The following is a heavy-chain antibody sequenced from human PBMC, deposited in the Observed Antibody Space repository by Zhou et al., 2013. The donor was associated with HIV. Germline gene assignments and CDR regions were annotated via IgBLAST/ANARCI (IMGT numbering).Heavy chain of an antibody. Sequence: QVQLVQSGAEVKKPGASVKVSCKASGYTFTSYGISWVRQAPGQGLEWMGWISGYNGNTNYAQKLQGRVTMTTDTSTSTAYMELSSLRSEDTAVYYCASSREGSGPYFYYYMDVWGKGTTVSVSS. CDR2: ISGYNGNT. D-gene: IGHD3-3*01. V-gene: IGHV1-18*01. CDR3: ASSREGSGPYFYYYMDV. CDR1: GYTFTSYG. J-gene: IGHJ6*03.